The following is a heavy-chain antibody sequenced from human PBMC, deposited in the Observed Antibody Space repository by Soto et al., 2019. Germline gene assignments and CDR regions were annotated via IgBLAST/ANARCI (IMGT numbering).Heavy chain of an antibody. CDR2: IIPIFGTA. CDR1: GGTFSSYA. V-gene: IGHV1-69*13. J-gene: IGHJ6*02. D-gene: IGHD1-26*01. Sequence: VASVKVSCKASGGTFSSYAISWVRQAPGQGLEWMGGIIPIFGTANYAQKFQGRVTITADESTSTAYMELSSLRSEDTAVYYCARDRNRVWWGSADYYYGMDVWGQGTTVTVSS. CDR3: ARDRNRVWWGSADYYYGMDV.